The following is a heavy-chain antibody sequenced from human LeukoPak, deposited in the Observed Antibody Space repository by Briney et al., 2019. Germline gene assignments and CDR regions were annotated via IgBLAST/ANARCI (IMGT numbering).Heavy chain of an antibody. J-gene: IGHJ4*02. CDR2: INHSGST. Sequence: SETLSLTCAVYGGSFSGYYWSWIRQPPGKGLEWIGEINHSGSTNYNPSLKSRVTISVDTSKNQFSLKLSSVTAADTAVYYCARGYDSSGQPYYFDYWGQGTLVTVSS. CDR3: ARGYDSSGQPYYFDY. D-gene: IGHD3-22*01. V-gene: IGHV4-34*01. CDR1: GGSFSGYY.